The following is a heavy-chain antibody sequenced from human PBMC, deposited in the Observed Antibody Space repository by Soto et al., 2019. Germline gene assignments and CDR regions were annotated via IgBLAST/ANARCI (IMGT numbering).Heavy chain of an antibody. CDR3: ARAKRPRYSSSWYPAYYYYGMDV. CDR2: IGTAGDT. D-gene: IGHD6-13*01. CDR1: GFTFSSYD. V-gene: IGHV3-13*01. J-gene: IGHJ6*02. Sequence: GGSLRLSCAASGFTFSSYDMHWVRQATGKGLEWVSAIGTAGDTYYPGSVKGRFTISRENAKNSLYLQMNSLRAGDTAVYYCARAKRPRYSSSWYPAYYYYGMDVWGQGTTVTVSS.